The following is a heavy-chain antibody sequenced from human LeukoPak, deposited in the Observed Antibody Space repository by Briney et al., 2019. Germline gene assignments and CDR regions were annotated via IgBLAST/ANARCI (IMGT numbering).Heavy chain of an antibody. V-gene: IGHV4-39*01. J-gene: IGHJ4*02. CDR1: GGSISSYY. CDR3: ARAEIYYDSSGYYGLNGWGY. Sequence: PSETLSLTCTVSGGSISSYYWGWIRQPPGKGLEWIGSIYYSGSTYYNPSLKSRVTISVDTSKNQFSLKLSSVTAADTAVYYCARAEIYYDSSGYYGLNGWGYWGQGTLVTVSS. CDR2: IYYSGST. D-gene: IGHD3-22*01.